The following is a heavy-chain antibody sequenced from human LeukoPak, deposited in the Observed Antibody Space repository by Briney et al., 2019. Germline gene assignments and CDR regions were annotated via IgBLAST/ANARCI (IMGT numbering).Heavy chain of an antibody. CDR3: ARRAYDSTPYSLYYFDY. CDR1: GYTFTGYY. Sequence: ASVKVSCKAAGYTFTGYYMYWVRQAPGQGLEWMGWINPNSGGTDYAQKFQGRVTMTRDTSISTAYMELSRLRSDDTAVYCCARRAYDSTPYSLYYFDYWGQGTLVTVSS. V-gene: IGHV1-2*02. D-gene: IGHD3-22*01. CDR2: INPNSGGT. J-gene: IGHJ4*02.